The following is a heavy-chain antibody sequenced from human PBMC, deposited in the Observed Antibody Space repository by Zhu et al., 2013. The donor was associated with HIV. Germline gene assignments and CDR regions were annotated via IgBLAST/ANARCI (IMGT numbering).Heavy chain of an antibody. V-gene: IGHV1-69*01. D-gene: IGHD3-22*01. Sequence: QVQLVQSGAEVKKPGSSVKVSCKASGGTFSSYAITWVRQAPGQGLEWMGGIIPMFGTTNYAQKFQGRVMITADESTSTAHMELSSLRSEDTAVYYCARGEGYDSGGYWVYWGQGTLVTVSS. CDR1: GGTFSSYA. CDR2: IIPMFGTT. CDR3: ARGEGYDSGGYWVY. J-gene: IGHJ4*02.